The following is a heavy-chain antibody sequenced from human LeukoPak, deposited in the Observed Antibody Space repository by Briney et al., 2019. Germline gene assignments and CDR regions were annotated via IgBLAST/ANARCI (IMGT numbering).Heavy chain of an antibody. V-gene: IGHV3-74*01. J-gene: IGHJ5*02. CDR1: GFTFSNYW. CDR3: TRDRLGFDP. CDR2: IDSDGITT. Sequence: GGSLRLSCAASGFTFSNYWMHWVRQVPGKGLVWVSRIDSDGITTSYADSVKGRFTISRDNAKNTLYLQMNSLRVEDTAVYYCTRDRLGFDPWGQGTLVTVSS.